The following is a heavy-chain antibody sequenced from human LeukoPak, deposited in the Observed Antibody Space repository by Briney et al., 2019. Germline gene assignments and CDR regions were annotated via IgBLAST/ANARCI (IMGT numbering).Heavy chain of an antibody. CDR3: ARVYTDYVWGSYRYYGMDV. Sequence: ASVKVSFKASGYTFTSYDINWVRQATGQGLEWLGWMNPNSGNTGYAQKFQGRVTMTRNTSISTAYMALSSLRSEDTAVYYCARVYTDYVWGSYRYYGMDVWGQGTTVTVSS. CDR1: GYTFTSYD. V-gene: IGHV1-8*01. J-gene: IGHJ6*02. D-gene: IGHD3-16*02. CDR2: MNPNSGNT.